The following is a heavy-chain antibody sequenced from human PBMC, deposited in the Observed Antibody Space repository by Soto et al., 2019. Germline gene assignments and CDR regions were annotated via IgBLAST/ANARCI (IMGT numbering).Heavy chain of an antibody. D-gene: IGHD3-10*01. CDR1: GGTFSSYT. CDR2: IIPILGIA. V-gene: IGHV1-69*02. J-gene: IGHJ6*02. Sequence: QVQLVQSGAEVKKPGSSVKVSCKASGGTFSSYTISWVRQAPGQGLEWMGRIIPILGIANYAQKFQGRVTITADKSTSTAYMELSSLRSEDTAVYYCARVYGSGSYPYYYYGMDVWGQGTTVTVSS. CDR3: ARVYGSGSYPYYYYGMDV.